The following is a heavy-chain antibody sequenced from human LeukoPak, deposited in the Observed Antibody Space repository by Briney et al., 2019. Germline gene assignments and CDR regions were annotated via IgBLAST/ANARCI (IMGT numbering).Heavy chain of an antibody. Sequence: SSVHVSFKASGGTFSSYAISWLRPAPGRRLAWMGGINPIFGTATYAQKFQGRFTITADKSTSTAYMELSTLRSEDTAVYYCARGFNRDYYDATGAFDIWGQGTMVTVSS. J-gene: IGHJ3*02. CDR2: INPIFGTA. CDR1: GGTFSSYA. CDR3: ARGFNRDYYDATGAFDI. V-gene: IGHV1-69*06. D-gene: IGHD3-22*01.